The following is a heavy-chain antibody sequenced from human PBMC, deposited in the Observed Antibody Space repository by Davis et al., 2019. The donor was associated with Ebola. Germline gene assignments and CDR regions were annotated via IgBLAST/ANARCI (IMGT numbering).Heavy chain of an antibody. V-gene: IGHV1-18*01. CDR3: ARDLATSSGAHFFYFGMDV. J-gene: IGHJ6*04. D-gene: IGHD3-10*01. Sequence: AASVKVSCKASGYSFTSYGISWVRQAPGQGLEWMGWISGYEDNTNYAPRFQGRITLTKDRATSTVYMELGSLTSDDTAVYYCARDLATSSGAHFFYFGMDVWGEGTSVAVSS. CDR2: ISGYEDNT. CDR1: GYSFTSYG.